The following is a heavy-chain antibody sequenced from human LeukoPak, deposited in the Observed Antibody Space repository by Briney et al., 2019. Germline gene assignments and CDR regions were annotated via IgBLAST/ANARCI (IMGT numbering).Heavy chain of an antibody. Sequence: SMKVSCKASGGTFSSYAISWVRQAPGQGLEWMGGIIPIFGTANYAQKFQGRVTITADKSTSTAYMELSSLRSEDTAVYYCARSDIPGGYYYYGMDVWGKGTTVTVSS. D-gene: IGHD3-9*01. CDR3: ARSDIPGGYYYYGMDV. CDR2: IIPIFGTA. CDR1: GGTFSSYA. V-gene: IGHV1-69*06. J-gene: IGHJ6*04.